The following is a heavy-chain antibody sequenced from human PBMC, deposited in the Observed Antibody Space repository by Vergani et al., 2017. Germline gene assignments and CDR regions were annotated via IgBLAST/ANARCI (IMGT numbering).Heavy chain of an antibody. CDR1: GFTFTAHG. CDR3: ARAYGRYDWFDY. D-gene: IGHD1-20*01. J-gene: IGHJ4*01. Sequence: VQLVESGGGVVQPGGSLRLSCVASGFTFTAHGLNWVRQAPGKGLEWVSGISASGAPTYYADSVKGRVTISRDNSKNTLYLQMNSLRVEDTAVYYCARAYGRYDWFDYWGQRTLVTVSS. V-gene: IGHV3-23*04. CDR2: ISASGAPT.